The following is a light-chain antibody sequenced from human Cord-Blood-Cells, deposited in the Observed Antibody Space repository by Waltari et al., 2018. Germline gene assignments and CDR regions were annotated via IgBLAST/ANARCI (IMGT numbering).Light chain of an antibody. CDR2: RNN. V-gene: IGLV1-47*01. J-gene: IGLJ3*02. Sequence: QSVLTQPPSASGTPGQRVTISCSGRSSNIGSNYIYWYQQLPGTAPKHLIYRNNQRPSGVPDRFSGSKSGTSASLAISGLRSEDEADYYCAAWDDSLSVWVFGGGTKLTVL. CDR3: AAWDDSLSVWV. CDR1: SSNIGSNY.